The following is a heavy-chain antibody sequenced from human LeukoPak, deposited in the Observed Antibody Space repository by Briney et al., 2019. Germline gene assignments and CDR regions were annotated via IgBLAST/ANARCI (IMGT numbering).Heavy chain of an antibody. CDR1: GFTFSNYN. D-gene: IGHD2-2*01. J-gene: IGHJ6*03. V-gene: IGHV3-21*01. Sequence: PGGSLRLSCAASGFTFSNYNMNWVRQAPGKGLEGFSSITNSSNYIYYADSVKGRFTISRDNAKNSLYLQMNSLRAEDTAVYYCARWHIVVVPAADKTTYYYCMDVWGKGTTVTVSS. CDR2: ITNSSNYI. CDR3: ARWHIVVVPAADKTTYYYCMDV.